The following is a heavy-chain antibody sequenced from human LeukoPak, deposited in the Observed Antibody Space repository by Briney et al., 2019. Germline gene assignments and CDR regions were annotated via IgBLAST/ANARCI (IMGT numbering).Heavy chain of an antibody. Sequence: ASVKVSCKASGYTFTSYGISWVRQAPGQGLEWMGWMNPNSGNTGYAQKFQGRVTMTRNTSISTAYMELSSLRSEDTAVYYCAKEDGGATTIPLPLFDYWGQGTLVTVSS. CDR3: AKEDGGATTIPLPLFDY. J-gene: IGHJ4*02. D-gene: IGHD1-26*01. V-gene: IGHV1-8*02. CDR2: MNPNSGNT. CDR1: GYTFTSYG.